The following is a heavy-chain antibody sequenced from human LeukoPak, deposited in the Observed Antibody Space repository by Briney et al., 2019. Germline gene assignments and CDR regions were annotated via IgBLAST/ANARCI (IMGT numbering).Heavy chain of an antibody. Sequence: GGSLRLSCIASGFTFSSYSMNWVRQAPGKGLEWVSSISSSSSYIYYTDSLKGRFTISRDNAKNSLYLQMNSLRAEDTAVYYCARGADNYGYIFDYWGQGTLVTVSS. CDR2: ISSSSSYI. D-gene: IGHD5-18*01. CDR1: GFTFSSYS. J-gene: IGHJ4*02. V-gene: IGHV3-21*01. CDR3: ARGADNYGYIFDY.